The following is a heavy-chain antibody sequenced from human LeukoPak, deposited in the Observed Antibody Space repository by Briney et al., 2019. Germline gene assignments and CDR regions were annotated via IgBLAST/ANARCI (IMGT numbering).Heavy chain of an antibody. D-gene: IGHD6-13*01. J-gene: IGHJ4*02. V-gene: IGHV4-39*07. CDR3: ARGYSSSWGQSEY. Sequence: PSETLSLTCTVSSGSISSSSYYWGWIRQPPGKGLEWIGSIYYSGSTYHNPSLKSRVTISVDTSKNQFSLKLSSVTAADAAVYYCARGYSSSWGQSEYWGQGTLVTVSS. CDR2: IYYSGST. CDR1: SGSISSSSYY.